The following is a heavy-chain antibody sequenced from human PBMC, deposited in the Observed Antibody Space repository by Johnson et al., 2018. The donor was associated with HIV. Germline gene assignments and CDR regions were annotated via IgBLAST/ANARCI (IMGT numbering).Heavy chain of an antibody. Sequence: QVQLVESGGGVVQPGRSLRLSCAASGFTFSSYAMHWVRQAPGKGLEWVAVISYDGSNKYYADSVKGRFPISRDNSKNTLYLQMNSLRAEDTAVYYCAKGRLVGATTYDAFDIWGQGKMVTVSS. J-gene: IGHJ3*02. V-gene: IGHV3-30-3*01. CDR3: AKGRLVGATTYDAFDI. CDR2: ISYDGSNK. CDR1: GFTFSSYA. D-gene: IGHD1-26*01.